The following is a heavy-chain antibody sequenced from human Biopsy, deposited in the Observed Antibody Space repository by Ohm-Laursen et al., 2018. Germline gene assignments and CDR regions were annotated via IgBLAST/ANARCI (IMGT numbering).Heavy chain of an antibody. CDR3: ARMDCSGGSCHYYSYGMDV. CDR2: IHHSGST. D-gene: IGHD2-15*01. J-gene: IGHJ6*02. V-gene: IGHV4-4*09. CDR1: GVSITAYH. Sequence: TLSLTCTVSGVSITAYHWSWIRQPPGKGLECIGNIHHSGSTNYNPSLKSRLTISVDTSKNQFSLKLSSVTAADTAVYYCARMDCSGGSCHYYSYGMDVWGQGTKVTVSS.